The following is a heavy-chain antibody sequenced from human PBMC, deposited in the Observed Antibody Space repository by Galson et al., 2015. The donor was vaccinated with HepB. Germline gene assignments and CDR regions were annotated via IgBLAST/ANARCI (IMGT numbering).Heavy chain of an antibody. Sequence: SLRLSCAASGFTFSSYEMNWVRQAPGKGLEWVSYISSSGSTIYYADSVKGRFTISRDNAKNSLYLQMNSLRAEDTAVYYCARAGLVGGKYYYYGMDVWGQGTTVTVSS. V-gene: IGHV3-48*03. CDR2: ISSSGSTI. CDR1: GFTFSSYE. J-gene: IGHJ6*02. D-gene: IGHD2-2*01. CDR3: ARAGLVGGKYYYYGMDV.